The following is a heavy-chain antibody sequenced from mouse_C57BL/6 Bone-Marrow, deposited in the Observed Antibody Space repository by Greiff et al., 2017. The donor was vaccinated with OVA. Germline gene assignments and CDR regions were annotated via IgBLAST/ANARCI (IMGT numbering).Heavy chain of an antibody. J-gene: IGHJ4*01. V-gene: IGHV1-15*01. CDR1: GYTFTDYE. D-gene: IGHD2-5*01. CDR3: TRGYSNYYAMDY. CDR2: IDPETGGT. Sequence: VQLQQSGAELVRPGASVPLSRKASGYTFTDYEMHWVKQTPVHGLEWIGAIDPETGGTAYNQKFKGKAILTADKSSSTAYMELRSLTSEDSAVYYCTRGYSNYYAMDYWGQGTSVTVSS.